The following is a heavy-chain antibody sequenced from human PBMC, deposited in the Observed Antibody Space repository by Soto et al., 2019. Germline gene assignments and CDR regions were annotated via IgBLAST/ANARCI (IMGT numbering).Heavy chain of an antibody. J-gene: IGHJ6*02. Sequence: GGSLRLSCAASGFTFDDYAMHWVRQAPGKGLEWVSGISWNSGSIGYADSVKGRFTISRDNAKNSLYLQMNSLRAEDTALYYCAKSRNPRRRITIFGVVTRDYGMDVWGQGTTVTVSS. CDR1: GFTFDDYA. CDR2: ISWNSGSI. D-gene: IGHD3-3*01. CDR3: AKSRNPRRRITIFGVVTRDYGMDV. V-gene: IGHV3-9*01.